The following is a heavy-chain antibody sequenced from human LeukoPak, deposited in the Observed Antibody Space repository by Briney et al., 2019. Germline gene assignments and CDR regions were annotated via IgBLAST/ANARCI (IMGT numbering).Heavy chain of an antibody. CDR2: ISAYNGNT. CDR1: GYTFTTYG. J-gene: IGHJ1*01. D-gene: IGHD1-26*01. V-gene: IGHV1-18*01. Sequence: ASVRVSCKASGYTFTTYGISWVRQAPGQGLEWMGWISAYNGNTKYAQKLQGRVTMTTGTSTSTAYMELKSLRSDDTAVYYCARDQMGGSYYGYFQHWGQGTLVTVSS. CDR3: ARDQMGGSYYGYFQH.